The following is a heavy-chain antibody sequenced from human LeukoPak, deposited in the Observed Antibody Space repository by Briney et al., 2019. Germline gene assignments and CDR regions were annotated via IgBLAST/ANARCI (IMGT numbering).Heavy chain of an antibody. CDR3: AKVPEGGYDLYYFDY. D-gene: IGHD5-12*01. V-gene: IGHV3-23*01. CDR2: ISGGNGTT. CDR1: GFTFSNYA. J-gene: IGHJ4*02. Sequence: PGGSLRLSCAASGFTFSNYAMSWVRQAPGKGMEWVSAISGGNGTTYFADSVRGRFTISRDNSKNTLYLQMNSLRAEDTAVYYCAKVPEGGYDLYYFDYWGQGALVTVSS.